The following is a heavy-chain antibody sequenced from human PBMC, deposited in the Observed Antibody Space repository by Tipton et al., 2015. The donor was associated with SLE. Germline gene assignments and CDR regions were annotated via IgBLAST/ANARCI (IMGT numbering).Heavy chain of an antibody. CDR1: GFTFSSYA. CDR2: ISSNGGST. Sequence: SLRLSCAASGFTFSSYAMHWVRQAPGKGLEYVSAISSNGGSTYYANSVKGRFTISRDNSKNTLYLQMGSLRAEDMAVYYCARAIGYGDHYWYFDLWGRGTLVTVSS. J-gene: IGHJ2*01. CDR3: ARAIGYGDHYWYFDL. V-gene: IGHV3-64*01. D-gene: IGHD4-17*01.